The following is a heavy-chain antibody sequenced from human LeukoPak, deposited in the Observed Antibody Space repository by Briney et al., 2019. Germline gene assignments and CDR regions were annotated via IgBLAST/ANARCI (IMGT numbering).Heavy chain of an antibody. J-gene: IGHJ4*02. V-gene: IGHV3-21*01. CDR3: ARDSEGNFDFWSGYYGDPFDY. Sequence: GGSLRLSCAASGFTFSSYSMNWVRQAPGKGLEWVSSISSSSSYIYYADSVKGRFTISRDNAKNSLYLQMNSLRAEDTAVYYCARDSEGNFDFWSGYYGDPFDYWGQGTLVTVSS. CDR2: ISSSSSYI. CDR1: GFTFSSYS. D-gene: IGHD3-3*01.